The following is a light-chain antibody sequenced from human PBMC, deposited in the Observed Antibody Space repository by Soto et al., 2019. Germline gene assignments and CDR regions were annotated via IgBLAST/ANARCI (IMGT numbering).Light chain of an antibody. J-gene: IGKJ1*01. CDR2: KAS. Sequence: DIQMTQSPSTLSASVGDRVTITCRARQSISEWLAWYQQRPGKAPKLLIYKASILETGVPSRFSGSGAGTEVSLTVSGLQPDDFAHHYCQHSNAYSATFGQGTRVEVK. CDR1: QSISEW. V-gene: IGKV1-5*03. CDR3: QHSNAYSAT.